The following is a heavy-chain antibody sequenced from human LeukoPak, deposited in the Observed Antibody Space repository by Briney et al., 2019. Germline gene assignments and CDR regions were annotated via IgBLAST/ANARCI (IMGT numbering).Heavy chain of an antibody. CDR1: GGTFSSYA. Sequence: ASVKVSCKAPGGTFSSYAISWVRQAPGQGLEWMGGIIPIFGTANYAQKFQGRVTITADESTSTAYMELSSLRSEDTAVYYCASGTGYGSEYYYYGMDVWGQGTTVTVSS. CDR3: ASGTGYGSEYYYYGMDV. CDR2: IIPIFGTA. V-gene: IGHV1-69*13. D-gene: IGHD3-10*01. J-gene: IGHJ6*02.